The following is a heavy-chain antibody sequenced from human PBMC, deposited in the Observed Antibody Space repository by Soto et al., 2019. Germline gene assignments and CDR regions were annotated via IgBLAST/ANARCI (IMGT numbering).Heavy chain of an antibody. CDR2: ISGGGDAT. Sequence: EVQLLDSGGGLVQPGGSLRLSCAASGFTFSGYALTWVRQAPGKGLEWVSAISGGGDATFYADSVKGRFTISRDNSKHTLYLQMNTLRAADTAVYYCARKVSGSTGRPDLWYFDLWGRGTLVTVSS. CDR1: GFTFSGYA. V-gene: IGHV3-23*01. D-gene: IGHD3-10*01. J-gene: IGHJ2*01. CDR3: ARKVSGSTGRPDLWYFDL.